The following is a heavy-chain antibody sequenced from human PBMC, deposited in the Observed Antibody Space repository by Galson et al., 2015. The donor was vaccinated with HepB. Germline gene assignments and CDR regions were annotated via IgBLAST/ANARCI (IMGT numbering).Heavy chain of an antibody. CDR2: ILPSGG. J-gene: IGHJ4*02. CDR1: GYTFANFY. D-gene: IGHD3-10*01. Sequence: SVKVSCKASGYTFANFYIHWARQAPGLGLEWMGQILPSGGPKFYGTVTISRDNAKNSVYLQMNSLRAEDTAVYYCARVGYGYYSSDYWGQGTLVTVSS. CDR3: ARVGYGYYSSDY. V-gene: IGHV1-46*01.